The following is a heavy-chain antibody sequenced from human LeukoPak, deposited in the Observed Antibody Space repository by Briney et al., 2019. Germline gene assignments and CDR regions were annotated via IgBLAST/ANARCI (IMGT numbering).Heavy chain of an antibody. V-gene: IGHV3-74*01. Sequence: PGGSLRLSCAASGFTFSDTWMHWVRQAPGKGLVWVSRIRSDGSDTRYAESVKGRFTISRDNAKNTLYLQMNSLRAEDTAVYYCARAGDYGDYRGIEAFDIWGQGTMVTVSS. CDR3: ARAGDYGDYRGIEAFDI. CDR1: GFTFSDTW. CDR2: IRSDGSDT. D-gene: IGHD4-17*01. J-gene: IGHJ3*02.